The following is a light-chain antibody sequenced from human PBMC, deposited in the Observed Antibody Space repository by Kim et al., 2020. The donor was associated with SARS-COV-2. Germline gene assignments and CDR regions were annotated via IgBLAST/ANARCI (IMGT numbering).Light chain of an antibody. V-gene: IGLV1-40*01. CDR2: GNS. J-gene: IGLJ7*01. CDR3: QSYDSSLSHAV. Sequence: QSVLTQPPSVSGAPGQRVTISCTGSSSNIGADYDVHWYQHLPGTAPKLLIYGNSNRPSGDPDRFSGSKSGTSASLAITGLQAEDEADYSCQSYDSSLSHAVFGGGTQLTVL. CDR1: SSNIGADYD.